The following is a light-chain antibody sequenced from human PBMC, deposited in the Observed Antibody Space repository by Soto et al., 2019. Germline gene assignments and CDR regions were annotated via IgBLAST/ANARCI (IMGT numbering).Light chain of an antibody. J-gene: IGKJ5*01. CDR3: QQSFSTLLIT. CDR1: QSISTY. V-gene: IGKV1-39*01. CDR2: GTS. Sequence: DIQMTQSPSFLSASVGDRVTISCRASQSISTYLNWYQHKPGKAPKLLIYGTSDLQSGVPSRFSGCGSGTAFTLTISSLQPEDFATYYCQQSFSTLLITFGQGTRLEFK.